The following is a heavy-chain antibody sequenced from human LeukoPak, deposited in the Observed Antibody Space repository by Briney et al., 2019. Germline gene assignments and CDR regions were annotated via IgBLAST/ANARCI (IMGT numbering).Heavy chain of an antibody. CDR1: GYTFTGDY. CDR3: ARGGDDNYYYYYMDV. Sequence: SVKVSCKASGYTFTGDYMHWVRQAPGQGLEWMGGIIPIFGTANYAQKFQGRVTITTDESTSTAYMELSSLRSEDTAVYYCARGGDDNYYYYYMDVWGKGTTVTVSS. CDR2: IIPIFGTA. D-gene: IGHD3-10*01. J-gene: IGHJ6*03. V-gene: IGHV1-69*05.